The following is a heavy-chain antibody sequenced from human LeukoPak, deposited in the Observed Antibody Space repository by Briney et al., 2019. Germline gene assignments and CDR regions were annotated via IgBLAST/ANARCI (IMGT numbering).Heavy chain of an antibody. CDR1: GGSFSGYY. CDR3: ARGVLQPYDY. Sequence: PSETLSLTCAVYGGSFSGYYWSWIRQPPGKGLEWIGEINHSGSTNYSPSLKSRVTISVDTSKNQFSPKLSSVTAADTAVYYCARGVLQPYDYWGQGTLVTVSS. D-gene: IGHD2/OR15-2a*01. V-gene: IGHV4-34*01. CDR2: INHSGST. J-gene: IGHJ4*02.